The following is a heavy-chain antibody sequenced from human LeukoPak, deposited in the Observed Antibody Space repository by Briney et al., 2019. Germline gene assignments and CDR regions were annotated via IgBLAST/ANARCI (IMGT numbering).Heavy chain of an antibody. D-gene: IGHD5-18*01. J-gene: IGHJ4*02. CDR1: GFTFSSYA. V-gene: IGHV3-23*01. CDR2: ISGSGGST. CDR3: ARDQYSYAHAAH. Sequence: GGSLRLSCAASGFTFSSYAMSRVRQAPGKGLEWVSAISGSGGSTYYADSVKGRFTISRDNSKNTLHLQMNSLRAEDTAVYYCARDQYSYAHAAHWGQGTLVTVSS.